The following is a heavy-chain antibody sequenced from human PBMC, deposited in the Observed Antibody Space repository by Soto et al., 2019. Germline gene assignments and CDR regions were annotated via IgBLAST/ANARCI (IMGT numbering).Heavy chain of an antibody. V-gene: IGHV4-31*03. J-gene: IGHJ5*02. D-gene: IGHD3-22*01. CDR1: GGSISSSSYY. Sequence: PSETLSLTCTVSGGSISSSSYYWGWIRQPPGKGLEWIGYMYYSGSTYYNPSLKSRVTISVDTSKNQFSLKLSSVTAADTAVYYCARVGGYYSNWFDPWGQGTLVTVSS. CDR3: ARVGGYYSNWFDP. CDR2: MYYSGST.